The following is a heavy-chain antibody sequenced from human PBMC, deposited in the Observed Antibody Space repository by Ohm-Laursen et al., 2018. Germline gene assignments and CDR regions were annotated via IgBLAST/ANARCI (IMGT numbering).Heavy chain of an antibody. CDR2: INWNGGST. V-gene: IGHV3-20*01. CDR1: GFTFDDYG. Sequence: SLRLSCTATGFTFDDYGMSWVRQAPGKGLEWVSGINWNGGSTGYADSVKGRFTISRDNAKNSLYLQMNSLRAEDTALYHYARYSSRFGYSLFDYWGQGTLVTVSS. D-gene: IGHD6-19*01. J-gene: IGHJ4*02. CDR3: ARYSSRFGYSLFDY.